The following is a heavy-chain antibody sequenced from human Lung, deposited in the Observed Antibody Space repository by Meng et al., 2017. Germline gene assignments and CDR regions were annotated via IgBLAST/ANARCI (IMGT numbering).Heavy chain of an antibody. CDR2: IYHSGGT. D-gene: IGHD2-2*01. CDR3: ARGLGEAVVPRTMFDY. J-gene: IGHJ4*02. Sequence: QVQVEVSGTGVVKPSGTLCLTCGVSGGSISSSNWWSWVRQPPGKGLEWIGEIYHSGGTKYNPSLKSRVTISVDKSKNQFSLKLSSVTAADTAVYYCARGLGEAVVPRTMFDYWGQGTLVTVSS. CDR1: GGSISSSNW. V-gene: IGHV4-4*02.